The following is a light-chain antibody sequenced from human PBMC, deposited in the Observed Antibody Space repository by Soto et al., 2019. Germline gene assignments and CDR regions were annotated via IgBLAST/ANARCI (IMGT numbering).Light chain of an antibody. Sequence: EIVMTQSPATLSVSPGERATLSCRASESVTSNLAWYQQKPGHAPRLLMYGASTRATGIPARFSGSGSGTEFTLTISSLQSEDFAVYYCQQYHNWPPITFGQGTRLEIK. CDR2: GAS. J-gene: IGKJ5*01. CDR3: QQYHNWPPIT. CDR1: ESVTSN. V-gene: IGKV3-15*01.